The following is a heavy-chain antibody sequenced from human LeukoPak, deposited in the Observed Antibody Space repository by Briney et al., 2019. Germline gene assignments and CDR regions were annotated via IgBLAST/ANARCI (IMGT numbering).Heavy chain of an antibody. CDR3: AKDASYSSSSYYMDV. CDR1: GFTFSSYA. J-gene: IGHJ6*03. Sequence: AGGSLRLSCAASGFTFSSYAMSWVRQAPGKGLEWVSAISGSGGSTYYADSVKGRFTISRDNSKNTLYLQMNSLRAEDTAVYYCAKDASYSSSSYYMDVWGKGTTVTVSS. D-gene: IGHD6-6*01. CDR2: ISGSGGST. V-gene: IGHV3-23*01.